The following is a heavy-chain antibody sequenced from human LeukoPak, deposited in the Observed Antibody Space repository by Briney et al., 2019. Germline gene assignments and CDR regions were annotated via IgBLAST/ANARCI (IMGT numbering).Heavy chain of an antibody. V-gene: IGHV4-31*03. Sequence: SETLSLTCTVSGGSISSGGYYWSWIRQHPGKGLEWIGYIYYSGNTYYNPSLKSRVTISVDTSKNQFSLKLSSVTAADTAVYYCARGVPTNWLTDAFDIWGQGTMVTVSS. J-gene: IGHJ3*02. CDR2: IYYSGNT. CDR1: GGSISSGGYY. CDR3: ARGVPTNWLTDAFDI. D-gene: IGHD7-27*01.